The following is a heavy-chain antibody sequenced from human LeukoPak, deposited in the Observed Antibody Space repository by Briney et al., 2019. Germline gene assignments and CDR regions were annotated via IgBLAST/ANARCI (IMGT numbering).Heavy chain of an antibody. J-gene: IGHJ6*03. CDR3: ARAEPYYDFWSGYYYYYYYYMDV. V-gene: IGHV1-8*01. Sequence: GASVKVSCKASGYTFTSYDINWVRQATGQGLEWMGWMNPNSGNTGYAQKFQGRVTMTRNTSISTAYMELSSLRSEDTAVYYCARAEPYYDFWSGYYYYYYYYMDVWGKGTTVTVSS. D-gene: IGHD3-3*01. CDR1: GYTFTSYD. CDR2: MNPNSGNT.